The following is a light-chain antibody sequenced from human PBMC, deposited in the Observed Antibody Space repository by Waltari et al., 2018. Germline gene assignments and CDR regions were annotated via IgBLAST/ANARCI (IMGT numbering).Light chain of an antibody. CDR1: QSLVDSDGNTY. CDR2: KVS. Sequence: DVVMTQSPVSLPVTLGQPASISCRSSQSLVDSDGNTYLNWFQQRPGQSPRRLIYKVSNRDSGVPDRVSGSGSGTDLTLKISRVEAEDVGIYYCVQDIHWPFTFGPGTKVDIK. J-gene: IGKJ3*01. V-gene: IGKV2-30*01. CDR3: VQDIHWPFT.